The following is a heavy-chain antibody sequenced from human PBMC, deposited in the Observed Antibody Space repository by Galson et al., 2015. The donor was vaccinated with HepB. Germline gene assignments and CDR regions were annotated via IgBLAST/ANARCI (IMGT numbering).Heavy chain of an antibody. CDR1: GGTFSSYA. Sequence: SVKVSCKASGGTFSSYAISWVRQAPGQGLEWMGGIIPIFGTANYAQKFQGRVTITADESTSTAYMELSSLRSEDTAVYYCARGIAAAGTYYYYYMDVWGKGTTVTVSS. CDR3: ARGIAAAGTYYYYYMDV. D-gene: IGHD6-13*01. CDR2: IIPIFGTA. V-gene: IGHV1-69*13. J-gene: IGHJ6*03.